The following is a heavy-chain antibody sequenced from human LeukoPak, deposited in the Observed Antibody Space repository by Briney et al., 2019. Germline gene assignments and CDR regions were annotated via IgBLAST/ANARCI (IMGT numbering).Heavy chain of an antibody. J-gene: IGHJ4*02. CDR2: IIPILGIA. Sequence: SVNVSCKASGGTFSSYTISWVRQAPGHVLEWMGRIIPILGIANYAQKFQGRVTITARKSTSTAYMELSSLRSEDTAVYYCARGYSNYVGYFDYWGQGTLVTVSS. CDR3: ARGYSNYVGYFDY. CDR1: GGTFSSYT. D-gene: IGHD4-11*01. V-gene: IGHV1-69*02.